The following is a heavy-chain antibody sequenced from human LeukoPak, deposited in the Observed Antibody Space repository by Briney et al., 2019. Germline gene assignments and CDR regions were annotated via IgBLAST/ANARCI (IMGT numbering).Heavy chain of an antibody. V-gene: IGHV3-48*03. Sequence: PGGSLRLSCAASGFTFRHYEMEWVRQVPGKGLEWVSHISSSGSTIYYADSVKGRFTISRDNAQNSLYLQMNSLRAEDTGIYYCARAAEGFDYWGQGTLVTVSS. D-gene: IGHD6-13*01. CDR3: ARAAEGFDY. CDR1: GFTFRHYE. J-gene: IGHJ4*02. CDR2: ISSSGSTI.